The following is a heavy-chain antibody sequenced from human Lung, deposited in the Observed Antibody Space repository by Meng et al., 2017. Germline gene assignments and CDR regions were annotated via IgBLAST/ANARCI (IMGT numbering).Heavy chain of an antibody. V-gene: IGHV3-23*01. CDR2: ISDSGSNT. D-gene: IGHD3-22*01. J-gene: IGHJ4*02. CDR3: AKSSGPSSGYNPRLDY. Sequence: WVRQPPGKGLEWVSSISDSGSNTYYADSVQGRFTISRDNSKNTLFLQMNSLRAEDTALYYCAKSSGPSSGYNPRLDYWGQGTLVTVSS.